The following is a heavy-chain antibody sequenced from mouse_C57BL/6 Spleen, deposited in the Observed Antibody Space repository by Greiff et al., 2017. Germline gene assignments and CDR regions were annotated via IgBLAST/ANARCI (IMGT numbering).Heavy chain of an antibody. CDR3: ARRTTVVPYYFDY. V-gene: IGHV5-9*01. CDR2: ISGGGGNT. D-gene: IGHD1-1*01. J-gene: IGHJ2*01. CDR1: GFTFSSYT. Sequence: EVMLVESGGGLVKPGGSLKLSCAASGFTFSSYTMSWVRQTPEKGLEWVATISGGGGNTYDPDSLKGRFTISSYNAKNTLYLQMSSLRSEYTALYYCARRTTVVPYYFDYWGQGTTLTVSS.